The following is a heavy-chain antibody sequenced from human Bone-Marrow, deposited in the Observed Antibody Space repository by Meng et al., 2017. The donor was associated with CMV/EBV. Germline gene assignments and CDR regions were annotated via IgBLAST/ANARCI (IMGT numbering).Heavy chain of an antibody. V-gene: IGHV4-34*01. CDR3: ARVRIVVVPAAIPYSSSAHYYYYGMDV. CDR1: GGSFSGYY. D-gene: IGHD2-2*01. Sequence: GSLRLSCAVYGGSFSGYYWSWIRQPPGKGLEWIGEINHSGSTNYNPSLKSRVTISVDTSKNQFSLKLSSVTAADTAVYYCARVRIVVVPAAIPYSSSAHYYYYGMDVWGQGTTVTVSS. J-gene: IGHJ6*02. CDR2: INHSGST.